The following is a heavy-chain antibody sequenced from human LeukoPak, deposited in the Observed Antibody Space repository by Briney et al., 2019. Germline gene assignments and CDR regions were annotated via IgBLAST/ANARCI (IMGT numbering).Heavy chain of an antibody. CDR2: MNHNSGNT. J-gene: IGHJ3*02. CDR1: GYTFTSYD. V-gene: IGHV1-8*03. Sequence: ASLKVSCTASGYTFTSYDIKWERQATGQGLEWMGGMNHNSGNTGYSQKIKGRVTIARDTSISTAYMELRSLRSEDTAVAYCARISGDDGNDALYIWGQRTMVTVSS. CDR3: ARISGDDGNDALYI. D-gene: IGHD2-21*02.